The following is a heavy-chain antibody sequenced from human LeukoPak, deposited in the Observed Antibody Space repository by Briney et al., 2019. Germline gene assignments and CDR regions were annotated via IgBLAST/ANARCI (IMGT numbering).Heavy chain of an antibody. CDR2: ISGSGGST. Sequence: GGSLRLSCTTSKFNFNSYGMTWVRQAPGKGLEWVSSISGSGGSTQYAASVQGRFTISRDNSKNTLYLQMNSLRAEDTAVYYCASLPQGTARPLFGDIWGQGTMVTVSS. J-gene: IGHJ3*02. CDR3: ASLPQGTARPLFGDI. V-gene: IGHV3-23*01. CDR1: KFNFNSYG. D-gene: IGHD6-6*01.